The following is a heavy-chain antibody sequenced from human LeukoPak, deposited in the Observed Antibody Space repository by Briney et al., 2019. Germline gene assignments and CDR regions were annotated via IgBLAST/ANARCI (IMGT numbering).Heavy chain of an antibody. V-gene: IGHV4-34*01. D-gene: IGHD3-10*01. CDR1: GGSFSGYY. CDR2: INHSGST. Sequence: SETLSLTCAVYGGSFSGYYWSWIRQPPGKGLEWIGEINHSGSTNYDPSLKSRVTISVDTSKNQFSLKLSSVTAADTAVYYCAREHLLFGELYYFDYWGQGTLVTVSS. CDR3: AREHLLFGELYYFDY. J-gene: IGHJ4*02.